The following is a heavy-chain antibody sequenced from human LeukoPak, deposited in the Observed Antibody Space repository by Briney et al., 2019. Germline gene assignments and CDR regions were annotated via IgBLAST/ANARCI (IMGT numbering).Heavy chain of an antibody. CDR1: GFTFSGYA. D-gene: IGHD3-9*01. V-gene: IGHV3-23*05. CDR3: AKIDWSSGF. J-gene: IGHJ4*02. CDR2: IFGSGSNT. Sequence: GGSLRLSCAASGFTFSGYAMSWVRQAPGKGLEWVSTIFGSGSNTYYADSVKGRFIISRDNSKNTLYLQMNTLRAEGTAVYFCAKIDWSSGFWGQGSLVVVSS.